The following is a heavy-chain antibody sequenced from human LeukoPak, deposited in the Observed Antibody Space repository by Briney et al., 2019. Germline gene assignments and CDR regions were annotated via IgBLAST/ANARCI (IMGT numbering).Heavy chain of an antibody. Sequence: ASVKVSCKASGYTFTSYGISWVRQAPGKGREWMGWISAFNGNTNYAQKLQGRVTMTTDTTTSTAYMELRSLRSDDTAVDYCARVGATTHLDDWGQGTLVTVSS. V-gene: IGHV1-18*01. D-gene: IGHD1-26*01. CDR3: ARVGATTHLDD. CDR2: ISAFNGNT. J-gene: IGHJ4*02. CDR1: GYTFTSYG.